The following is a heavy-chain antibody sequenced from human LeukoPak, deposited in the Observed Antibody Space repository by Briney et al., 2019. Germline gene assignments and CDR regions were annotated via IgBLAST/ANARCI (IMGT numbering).Heavy chain of an antibody. J-gene: IGHJ6*03. CDR2: INPNSGGT. CDR1: GYTFTGYY. Sequence: ASVKVSCKASGYTFTGYYMHWVRQAPGQGLEWMGWINPNSGGTNYAQKFQGRVTMTRDASISTAYMELSSLRSEDTAVYYCARFRYYYYYMDVWGKGTTVTVSS. CDR3: ARFRYYYYYMDV. V-gene: IGHV1-2*02.